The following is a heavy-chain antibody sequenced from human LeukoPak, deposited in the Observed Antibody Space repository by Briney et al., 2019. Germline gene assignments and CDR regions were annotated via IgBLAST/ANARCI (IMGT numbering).Heavy chain of an antibody. V-gene: IGHV3-21*01. J-gene: IGHJ4*02. CDR3: ATNYYGSGSYLSPD. CDR1: GFTFSSYS. CDR2: ISSSSSYI. Sequence: PGGSLRLSCAASGFTFSSYSMNWVRQAPGKGLGLVSSISSSSSYIYYADSVKGRFTIFRDNAKNSLYLQMNSLRAEDTAVYYCATNYYGSGSYLSPDWGQGTLVTVSS. D-gene: IGHD3-10*01.